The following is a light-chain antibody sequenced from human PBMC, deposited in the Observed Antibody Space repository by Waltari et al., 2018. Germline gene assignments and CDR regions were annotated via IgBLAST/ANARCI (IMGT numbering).Light chain of an antibody. V-gene: IGKV1-5*03. CDR2: KAS. J-gene: IGKJ2*01. CDR3: QQYHSYSPYT. Sequence: DIQMIQSPSTLSASVGDRVTITFRASQTISIYLALYQQKPVKAPNPLIYKASTLESGVPSRFSGSGSGTEFTLTISSLQPDDFATYYCQQYHSYSPYTFGQGTKLDIK. CDR1: QTISIY.